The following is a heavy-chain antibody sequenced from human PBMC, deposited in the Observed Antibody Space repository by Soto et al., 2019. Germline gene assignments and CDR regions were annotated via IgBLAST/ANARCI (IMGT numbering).Heavy chain of an antibody. Sequence: PSETQSLTCTVSGGSIRSSSCYWGWIRQPPGKGLEWIGSIYYSGSTYYNPSLKSRVTISVDTSKNQFSLKLSSVTAADTAVYYCARHPYSGYDYTQHAAFDIWGQGTMVTVSS. CDR2: IYYSGST. V-gene: IGHV4-39*01. CDR3: ARHPYSGYDYTQHAAFDI. CDR1: GGSIRSSSCY. J-gene: IGHJ3*02. D-gene: IGHD5-12*01.